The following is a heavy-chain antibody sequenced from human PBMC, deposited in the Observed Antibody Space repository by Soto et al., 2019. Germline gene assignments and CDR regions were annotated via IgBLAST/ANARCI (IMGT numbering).Heavy chain of an antibody. CDR1: GYSFTSYW. D-gene: IGHD3-9*01. J-gene: IGHJ4*02. CDR2: IYPGDSDT. Sequence: GESLKISCKGSGYSFTSYWSGWVRQMPGKGLEWMGIIYPGDSDTRYSPSFQGQVTISADKSISTAYLQWSSLKASDTAMYYCARHRDDILTGYNHFDYWGQGTLVTVSS. CDR3: ARHRDDILTGYNHFDY. V-gene: IGHV5-51*01.